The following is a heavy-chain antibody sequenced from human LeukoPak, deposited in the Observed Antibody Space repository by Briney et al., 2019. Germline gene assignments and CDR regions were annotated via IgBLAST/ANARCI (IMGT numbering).Heavy chain of an antibody. CDR3: ARAQGSEVMVY. CDR2: INPNSGGT. J-gene: IGHJ4*02. D-gene: IGHD3-10*01. CDR1: GYTFTGYY. Sequence: ASVKVSCKASGYTFTGYYMHWVRQARGQGLEWMGWINPNSGGTNYAQKFQGRVTMTRDTSISTAYMELSRLRSEDTAVYYCARAQGSEVMVYWGQGSLATVSS. V-gene: IGHV1-2*02.